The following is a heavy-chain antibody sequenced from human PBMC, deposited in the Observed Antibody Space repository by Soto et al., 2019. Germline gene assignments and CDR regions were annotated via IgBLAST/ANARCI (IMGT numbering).Heavy chain of an antibody. J-gene: IGHJ4*02. V-gene: IGHV3-64D*08. D-gene: IGHD3-10*01. CDR2: ISSNGGST. Sequence: GGSLRLSCSASGFTFSSYAMHWVRQAPGKGLEYVSAISSNGGSTYYADSVKGRFTISRDNSKNTLYLQMSSLSAEDTAVYYCVKDRRITMVRGVPRFPFDYWGQGTRVTVSS. CDR1: GFTFSSYA. CDR3: VKDRRITMVRGVPRFPFDY.